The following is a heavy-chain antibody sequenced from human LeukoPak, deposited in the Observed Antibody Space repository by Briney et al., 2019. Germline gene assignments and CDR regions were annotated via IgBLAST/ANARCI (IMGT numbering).Heavy chain of an antibody. D-gene: IGHD1-26*01. CDR1: GFTFSIYA. J-gene: IGHJ4*02. CDR2: ISYDGSNE. CDR3: ARSPLDSGSYAFDH. V-gene: IGHV3-30-3*01. Sequence: GRSLRLSCAASGFTFSIYAMHWVRQAPGKGLEWVAVISYDGSNEYYADSVKGRFTISRDNSKNTLYLQMNSLRAEDTAVYYCARSPLDSGSYAFDHWGQGTLVTVSS.